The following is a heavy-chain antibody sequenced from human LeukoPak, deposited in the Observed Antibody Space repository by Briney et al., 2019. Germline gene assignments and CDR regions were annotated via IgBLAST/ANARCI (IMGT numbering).Heavy chain of an antibody. J-gene: IGHJ4*02. CDR2: IYTSGST. Sequence: SETLSLTCTVSGGSISSGNYYWSWIRQPAGKGLEWIGRIYTSGSTNYNPSLKSRVTISVDTSKNQFSLKLSSVTAADTAVYYCARNIPARPQDYWGQGALVTVSS. CDR1: GGSISSGNYY. D-gene: IGHD6-6*01. CDR3: ARNIPARPQDY. V-gene: IGHV4-61*02.